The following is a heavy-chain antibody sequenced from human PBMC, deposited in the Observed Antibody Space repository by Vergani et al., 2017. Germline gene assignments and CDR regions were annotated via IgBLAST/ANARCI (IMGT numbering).Heavy chain of an antibody. CDR3: ARGVAAAGYYYYYYMDV. CDR2: IYHGGST. V-gene: IGHV4-34*01. Sequence: QVQLQQWGAGLLKPSETLSLTCTVYGGSFSGYYWSWIRQPPGKGLEWIGEIYHGGSTTYNPSLKSRVTMSVDTSKNQFSLKLSSVTAADTAVYYCARGVAAAGYYYYYYMDVWGKGTTVTVSS. CDR1: GGSFSGYY. J-gene: IGHJ6*03. D-gene: IGHD6-13*01.